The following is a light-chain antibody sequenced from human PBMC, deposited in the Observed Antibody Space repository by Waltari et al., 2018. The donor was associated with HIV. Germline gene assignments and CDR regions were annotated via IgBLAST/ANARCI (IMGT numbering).Light chain of an antibody. CDR2: EVS. CDR3: SSYTSSSSLV. J-gene: IGLJ1*01. Sequence: QSALTQPASVSGSPGQSITLPCTGTSRDAGGCNLVSWSQQHPGKAPKLMIYEVSNRPSGVSNRFSGSKSGNTASLTISGLQAEDEADYYCSSYTSSSSLVFGTGTKVTVL. V-gene: IGLV2-14*01. CDR1: SRDAGGCNL.